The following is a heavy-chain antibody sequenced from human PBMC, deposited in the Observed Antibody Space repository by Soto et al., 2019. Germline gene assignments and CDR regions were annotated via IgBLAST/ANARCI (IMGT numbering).Heavy chain of an antibody. V-gene: IGHV3-33*01. J-gene: IGHJ6*02. CDR2: IWYDGNNK. Sequence: QVQLVESGGGVVQPGTSLRLSCAASGFTFSSYGMHWVRQAPGKGLEWVTFIWYDGNNKYYADSVKGRFTISRDNSKNTLYLQMNSLRAEDTAVYYCARKEGSDTSGYPTTNYYGMDVWGQGTTVTASS. D-gene: IGHD3-22*01. CDR3: ARKEGSDTSGYPTTNYYGMDV. CDR1: GFTFSSYG.